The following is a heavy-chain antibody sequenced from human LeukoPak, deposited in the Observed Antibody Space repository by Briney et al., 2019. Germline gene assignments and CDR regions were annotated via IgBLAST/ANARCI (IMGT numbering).Heavy chain of an antibody. J-gene: IGHJ4*02. V-gene: IGHV1-2*02. CDR3: ARLPVDYYDSSGYAPIDY. Sequence: ASVKVSCTASGYTFTGYYMHWVRQAPGQGLEWMGWINPNSGGTNYAQKFQGRVTMTRDTSISTAYMELSRLRSDDTAVYYCARLPVDYYDSSGYAPIDYWGQGTLVTVSS. CDR2: INPNSGGT. CDR1: GYTFTGYY. D-gene: IGHD3-22*01.